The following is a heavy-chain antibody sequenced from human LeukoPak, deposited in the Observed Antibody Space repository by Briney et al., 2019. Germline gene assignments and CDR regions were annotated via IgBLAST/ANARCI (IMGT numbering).Heavy chain of an antibody. CDR2: IIPIFGTA. CDR3: AGGQSSPFYYYYGMDV. J-gene: IGHJ6*02. V-gene: IGHV1-69*13. Sequence: GASVKVSCKASGGTFSSYAISWVRQAPGQGLEWMGGIIPIFGTANYAQKFQGRVTITADESTSTAYMELSSLRFEDTAVYYCAGGQSSPFYYYYGMDVWGQGTTVTVSS. CDR1: GGTFSSYA. D-gene: IGHD3-16*01.